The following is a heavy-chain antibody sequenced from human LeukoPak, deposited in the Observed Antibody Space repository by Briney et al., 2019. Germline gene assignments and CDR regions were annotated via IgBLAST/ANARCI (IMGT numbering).Heavy chain of an antibody. CDR3: ARVPKSGYSYGIIDY. CDR2: INPSGGST. J-gene: IGHJ4*02. Sequence: ASVKVSCKASGYTFTSYYMHWVRQAPGQGLEWMGIINPSGGSTSYAQKFQGRVTMTRDMSTSTVYMELSSLRSEDTAVYYCARVPKSGYSYGIIDYWGQGTLVTVSS. CDR1: GYTFTSYY. V-gene: IGHV1-46*01. D-gene: IGHD5-18*01.